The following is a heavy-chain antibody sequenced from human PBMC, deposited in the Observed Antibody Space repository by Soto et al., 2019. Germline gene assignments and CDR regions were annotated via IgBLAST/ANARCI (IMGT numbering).Heavy chain of an antibody. V-gene: IGHV3-33*01. Sequence: QVQLVESGGGVVQPGRSLRLSCAVSGFTFSSYGMPWVRQAPGKGLEWVAVIWVDGSNKFYADSVKGRFTISRDNSKNTVSLQMNSLRDEDSAAYYCATTGPYWGQGTLVTVSS. CDR1: GFTFSSYG. J-gene: IGHJ4*02. CDR3: ATTGPY. CDR2: IWVDGSNK.